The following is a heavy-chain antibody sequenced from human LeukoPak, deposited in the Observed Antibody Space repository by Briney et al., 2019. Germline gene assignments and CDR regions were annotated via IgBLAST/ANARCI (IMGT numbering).Heavy chain of an antibody. CDR2: IKQDGSEQ. CDR3: AREIDGALDAFDI. Sequence: PGGSLRLSCAASGFTFSHYYMSWVRQAPGKGLEWVANIKQDGSEQFYLDSVKGRFTISGDNAKNALYLQMNSLRAEDTAVYYCAREIDGALDAFDIWGQGTMVTVSS. D-gene: IGHD4/OR15-4a*01. J-gene: IGHJ3*02. CDR1: GFTFSHYY. V-gene: IGHV3-7*01.